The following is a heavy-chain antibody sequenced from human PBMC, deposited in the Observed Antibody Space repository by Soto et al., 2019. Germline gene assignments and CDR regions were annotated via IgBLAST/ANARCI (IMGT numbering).Heavy chain of an antibody. V-gene: IGHV4-59*01. CDR2: IYYSGST. CDR1: GGSISSYY. J-gene: IGHJ5*02. Sequence: QVQLQESGPGLVKPSETLSLTCTVSGGSISSYYWSWIRQPPGKGLEWIGYIYYSGSTNYNPSLQSRVTISVDTSKNQFSLKLSSVTAADTAVYYCARGPTAEARANWFDPLGQGTLFTVSS. D-gene: IGHD6-13*01. CDR3: ARGPTAEARANWFDP.